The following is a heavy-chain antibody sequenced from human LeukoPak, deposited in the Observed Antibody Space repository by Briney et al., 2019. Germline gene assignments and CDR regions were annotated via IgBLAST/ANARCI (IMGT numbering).Heavy chain of an antibody. CDR2: ISSSGGST. J-gene: IGHJ5*02. V-gene: IGHV3-23*01. D-gene: IGHD3-22*01. CDR3: AKHDDTSAPWFDP. Sequence: GGSLRLSCAASGFTFNSYAMSWVRQAPGKGLEWVSTISSSGGSTYYADSVKGRFSISRDNSKNTRYLQMNSLRAEDTAVYYCAKHDDTSAPWFDPWGQGTLVTVSS. CDR1: GFTFNSYA.